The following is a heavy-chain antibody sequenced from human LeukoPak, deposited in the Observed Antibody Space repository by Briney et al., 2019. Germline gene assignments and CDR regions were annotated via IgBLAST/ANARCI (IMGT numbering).Heavy chain of an antibody. CDR1: GYTFTSYA. J-gene: IGHJ5*02. V-gene: IGHV1-3*01. CDR2: INAGNGNT. D-gene: IGHD5-24*01. Sequence: ASVKVSCKASGYTFTSYAMHWVRQAPGQRLEWMGWINAGNGNTKYSQKFQGRVTITRDTSASTAYMELSSLRSEDTAVYYCAREEIRSWFDPWGQGTLVIVSS. CDR3: AREEIRSWFDP.